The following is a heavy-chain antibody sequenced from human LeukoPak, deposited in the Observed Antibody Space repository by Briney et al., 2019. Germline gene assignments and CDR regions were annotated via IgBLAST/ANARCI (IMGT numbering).Heavy chain of an antibody. V-gene: IGHV6-1*01. Sequence: SQTLSLTCAISGDSVSSNSAAWNWIMQSPSRGLEWLGRTYYRSKWYNDYAVSVNSRITINPDTSKNQFSLQLNSVTAADTAVYYCARRWYSSSWYDWYFDLWGRGSLVTVSS. CDR2: TYYRSKWYN. J-gene: IGHJ2*01. D-gene: IGHD6-13*01. CDR3: ARRWYSSSWYDWYFDL. CDR1: GDSVSSNSAA.